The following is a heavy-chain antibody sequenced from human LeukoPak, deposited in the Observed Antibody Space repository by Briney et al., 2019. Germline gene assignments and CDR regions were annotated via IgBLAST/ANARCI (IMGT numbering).Heavy chain of an antibody. CDR1: GGSISSSSYY. V-gene: IGHV4-39*07. CDR2: IYYSAST. D-gene: IGHD3-10*01. J-gene: IGHJ4*02. CDR3: ARGYPQFRRGYFDY. Sequence: PSETLSLTCTVSGGSISSSSYYWGWIRQPPGKGLEWIVSIYYSASTYYHPSLKSPVTISVDTSKNQFSLKLSSVTAADTAVYYCARGYPQFRRGYFDYWGQGTLVTVSS.